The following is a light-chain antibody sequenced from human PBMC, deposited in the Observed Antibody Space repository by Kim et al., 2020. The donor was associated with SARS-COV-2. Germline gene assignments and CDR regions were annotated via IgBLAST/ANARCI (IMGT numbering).Light chain of an antibody. J-gene: IGLJ3*02. V-gene: IGLV6-57*01. CDR3: QSYDGSSWV. CDR2: EDN. CDR1: RGSIASNY. Sequence: GTTVTISCTRSRGSIASNYVQWYQQRPGSSPTTVIYEDNQRPPGVPDRFSGSIDSSSNSASLTISGLKTDDEAEYYCQSYDGSSWVFGGGTQLTVL.